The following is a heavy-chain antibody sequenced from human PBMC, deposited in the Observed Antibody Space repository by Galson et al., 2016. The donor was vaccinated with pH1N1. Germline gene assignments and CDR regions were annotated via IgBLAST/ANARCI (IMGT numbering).Heavy chain of an antibody. V-gene: IGHV3-23*01. J-gene: IGHJ4*02. Sequence: SLRLSCAASGFTSNNYAMSWVRQAPGKGLEWVSGIEDGGGGTEYADSVKGRFTISRDNSKNTLSLQMNSLRAEDTAVYFCAKADHIWASYFDYWGQGTLVTVSS. CDR3: AKADHIWASYFDY. CDR2: IEDGGGGT. D-gene: IGHD2-21*01. CDR1: GFTSNNYA.